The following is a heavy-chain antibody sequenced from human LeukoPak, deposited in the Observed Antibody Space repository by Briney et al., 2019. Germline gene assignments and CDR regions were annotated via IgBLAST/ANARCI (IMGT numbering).Heavy chain of an antibody. CDR3: AKDQEYSSSWYGVYYFDY. CDR1: GFTFSSYA. CDR2: ISGSGGST. J-gene: IGHJ4*02. V-gene: IGHV3-23*01. Sequence: GGSLRLSCAASGFTFSSYAMSWVRQAPGKGLEWVSAISGSGGSTYYADSVKGRLTISRDNSKNTLYLQMNSLRAEDTAVYYCAKDQEYSSSWYGVYYFDYWGQGTLVTVSS. D-gene: IGHD6-13*01.